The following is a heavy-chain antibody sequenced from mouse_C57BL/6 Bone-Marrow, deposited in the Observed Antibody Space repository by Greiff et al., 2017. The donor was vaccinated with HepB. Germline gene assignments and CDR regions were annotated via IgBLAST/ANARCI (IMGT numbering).Heavy chain of an antibody. CDR3: ARYYGSSHPYYFDY. CDR2: IYPRSGNT. CDR1: GYTFTSYG. V-gene: IGHV1-81*01. Sequence: QVQLQQSGAELARPGASVKLSCKASGYTFTSYGISWVKQRTGQGLEWIGEIYPRSGNTYYNEKFKGKATLTADKSSSTAYMELRSLTSEDSAVYLCARYYGSSHPYYFDYWGQGTTLTVSS. D-gene: IGHD1-1*01. J-gene: IGHJ2*01.